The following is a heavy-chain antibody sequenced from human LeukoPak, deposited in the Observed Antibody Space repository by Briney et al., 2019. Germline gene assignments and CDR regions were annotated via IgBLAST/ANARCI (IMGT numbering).Heavy chain of an antibody. V-gene: IGHV1-2*02. Sequence: GASVKVSCKASGYTFTGYYMHWVRQAPGQGLEWMGWINPNSGGTNYAQKFQGRVTMTRDTSISTAYMELSRLRSDDTAVYYCAREGRDGYNYGWATGYYYYYMDVWGKGTTVTVSS. D-gene: IGHD5-24*01. CDR3: AREGRDGYNYGWATGYYYYYMDV. CDR2: INPNSGGT. J-gene: IGHJ6*03. CDR1: GYTFTGYY.